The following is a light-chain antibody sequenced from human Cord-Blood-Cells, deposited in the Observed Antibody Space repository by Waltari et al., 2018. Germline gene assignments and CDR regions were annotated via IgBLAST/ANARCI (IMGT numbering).Light chain of an antibody. Sequence: DIQMTQSPSSLSASVGDRVTITCQASQDISNYLNWYQQKPGKAPKLLIYDASNLETGVPSRFSGSGSVTDFTFTISRLQPEDIATYYCQQYDNLPFTFGPGTKVD. CDR1: QDISNY. J-gene: IGKJ3*01. CDR3: QQYDNLPFT. V-gene: IGKV1-33*01. CDR2: DAS.